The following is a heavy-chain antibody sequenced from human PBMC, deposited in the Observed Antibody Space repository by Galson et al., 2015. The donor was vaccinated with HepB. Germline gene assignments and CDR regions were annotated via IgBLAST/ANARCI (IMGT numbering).Heavy chain of an antibody. Sequence: SVKVSCKASGYTFTSYYMHWVRQAPGQGLEWMGIINPSGGSTSYAQKFQGRVTMTRDTSTSTVYMELSSLRSEDTAVYYCARETHPSHTDNRPYYYYYGMDVWGQGTTVTVSS. CDR1: GYTFTSYY. CDR3: ARETHPSHTDNRPYYYYYGMDV. D-gene: IGHD1-1*01. J-gene: IGHJ6*02. V-gene: IGHV1-46*01. CDR2: INPSGGST.